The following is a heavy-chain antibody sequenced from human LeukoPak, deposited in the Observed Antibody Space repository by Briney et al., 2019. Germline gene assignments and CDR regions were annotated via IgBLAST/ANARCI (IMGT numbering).Heavy chain of an antibody. CDR2: IIPIFGTA. Sequence: ASVKVSCKASGYTFTSYGISWVRQAPGQGLEWMGGIIPIFGTANYAQKFQGRVTITADKSTSTAYMELSSLRSEDTAVYYCARSPLRLGYSSSHYYYYMDVWGKGTTVTVSS. V-gene: IGHV1-69*06. D-gene: IGHD6-13*01. CDR1: GYTFTSYG. CDR3: ARSPLRLGYSSSHYYYYMDV. J-gene: IGHJ6*03.